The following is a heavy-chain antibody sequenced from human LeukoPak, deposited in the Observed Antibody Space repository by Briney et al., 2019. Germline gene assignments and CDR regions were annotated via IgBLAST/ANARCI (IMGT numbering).Heavy chain of an antibody. V-gene: IGHV3-23*01. CDR3: AKYLTARGPPYALDV. D-gene: IGHD1-14*01. CDR2: ITVSGGTT. Sequence: GGSLRLSCAASEFTFSSYAMQWVRQAPGKGLEWVSGITVSGGTTYYTDSVKGRFTISRDNSKNTLCLQMNSLRAEDTAVYYCAKYLTARGPPYALDVWGQGTTVTVSS. J-gene: IGHJ6*02. CDR1: EFTFSSYA.